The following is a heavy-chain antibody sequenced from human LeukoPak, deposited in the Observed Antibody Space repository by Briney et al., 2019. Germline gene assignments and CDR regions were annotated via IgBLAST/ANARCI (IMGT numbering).Heavy chain of an antibody. Sequence: GGSLRLSCAASGFTVSSNYMSWVRQAPGKGLEWVSVIYSGGSTYYADSVKGRFTISRHNSKNTLYLQMNSLRAEDTGVYYCARVGFWSGYWSDYWGQGTLVTVSS. V-gene: IGHV3-53*04. J-gene: IGHJ4*02. D-gene: IGHD3-3*01. CDR1: GFTVSSNY. CDR2: IYSGGST. CDR3: ARVGFWSGYWSDY.